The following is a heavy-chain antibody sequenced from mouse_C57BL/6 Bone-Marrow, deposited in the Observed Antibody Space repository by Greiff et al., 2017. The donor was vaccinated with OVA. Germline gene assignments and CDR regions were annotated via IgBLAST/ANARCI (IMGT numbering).Heavy chain of an antibody. Sequence: EVHLVESGGGLVQPGGSLSLSCAASGFTFTDYYMSWVRQPPGKALEWLGFIRNKANGYTTEYSASVKGRFTISRDNSQSILYLQMNALRAEDSATYYCARLGTTVPSDVWGTGTTVTVSS. J-gene: IGHJ1*03. CDR3: ARLGTTVPSDV. V-gene: IGHV7-3*01. D-gene: IGHD1-1*01. CDR1: GFTFTDYY. CDR2: IRNKANGYTT.